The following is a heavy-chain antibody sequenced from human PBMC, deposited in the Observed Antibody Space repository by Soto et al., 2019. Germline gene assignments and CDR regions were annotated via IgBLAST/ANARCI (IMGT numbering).Heavy chain of an antibody. Sequence: ASVKVSCKASGYTFTSYAMHWVRQAPGQRLEWMGWINAGNGNTKYSQKLQGRVTITRDTSTSTAYMELRSLRSDDTAVYYCARGPEPKYCSSTSCYFSYAFDIWGQGTMVTVSS. CDR3: ARGPEPKYCSSTSCYFSYAFDI. CDR1: GYTFTSYA. V-gene: IGHV1-3*01. CDR2: INAGNGNT. J-gene: IGHJ3*02. D-gene: IGHD2-2*01.